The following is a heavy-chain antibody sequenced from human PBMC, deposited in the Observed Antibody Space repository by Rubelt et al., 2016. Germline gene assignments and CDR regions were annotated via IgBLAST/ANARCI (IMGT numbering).Heavy chain of an antibody. J-gene: IGHJ4*02. D-gene: IGHD2-8*01. V-gene: IGHV4-31*03. Sequence: QVQLQESGPGLVKPSQTLSLTCTVSGGSISSGGYYWSWIRQHPGKGLEWIGYIYYSGSTNYNPSRKSRVTIAVDTSKNQFSLKRSSVTAADTAVYYCARGYCTNGVCYGGDYWGQGTLVTVS. CDR2: IYYSGST. CDR3: ARGYCTNGVCYGGDY. CDR1: GGSISSGGYY.